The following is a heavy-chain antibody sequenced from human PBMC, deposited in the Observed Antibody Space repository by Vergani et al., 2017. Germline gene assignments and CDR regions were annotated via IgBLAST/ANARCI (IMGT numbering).Heavy chain of an antibody. CDR1: GFTFDDYA. CDR2: ISWNSGSI. D-gene: IGHD6-19*01. V-gene: IGHV3-9*01. CDR3: AKTSVAGTDYFDY. Sequence: EVQLLESGGGLVQPGGSLRLSCAASGFTFDDYAMHWVRQAPGKGLEGVSGISWNSGSIGYADSVKGRFTISRDNAKNSLYRQMNSLRAEDTALYYCAKTSVAGTDYFDYWGQGTLVTVSS. J-gene: IGHJ4*02.